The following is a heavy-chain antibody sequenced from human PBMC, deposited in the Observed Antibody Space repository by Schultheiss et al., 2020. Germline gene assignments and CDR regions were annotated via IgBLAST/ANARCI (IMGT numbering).Heavy chain of an antibody. V-gene: IGHV4-31*11. CDR3: ASPTPRNYYDSSGYGTFDI. Sequence: LRLSCGVSGVSISSGDNYWSWIRQHPGQGLEWIGYIYYSGSTYYNPSLKSRVTISVDTSKNQFSLKLSSVTAADTAVYYCASPTPRNYYDSSGYGTFDIWGQGTMVTVSS. CDR2: IYYSGST. D-gene: IGHD3-22*01. CDR1: GVSISSGDNY. J-gene: IGHJ3*02.